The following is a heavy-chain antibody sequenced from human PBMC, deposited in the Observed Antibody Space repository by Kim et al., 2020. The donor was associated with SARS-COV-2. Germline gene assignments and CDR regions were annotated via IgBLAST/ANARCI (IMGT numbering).Heavy chain of an antibody. V-gene: IGHV3-15*01. Sequence: GGSLRLSCAASGFTFSNAWMSWVRQAPGKGLEWVGRIKSKTDGGTTDYAAPVKGRFTISRDDSKNTLYLQMNSLKTEDTAVYYCTTVALIYSSSWYSAFDIWGQGTMVTVSS. CDR2: IKSKTDGGTT. CDR1: GFTFSNAW. J-gene: IGHJ3*02. CDR3: TTVALIYSSSWYSAFDI. D-gene: IGHD6-13*01.